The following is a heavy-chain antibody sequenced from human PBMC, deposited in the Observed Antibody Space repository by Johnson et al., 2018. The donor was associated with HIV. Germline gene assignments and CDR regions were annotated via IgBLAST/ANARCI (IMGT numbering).Heavy chain of an antibody. D-gene: IGHD2-15*01. J-gene: IGHJ3*02. CDR2: ISWNSGSI. Sequence: VQLVESGGGLVQPGRSLRLSCAASGFTFDDYAMHWVRQAPGKGLEWVSGISWNSGSIGYADSVKGRFTTSRDNTNNSLYLQMNSLKAEDTAVYYCARSKDCSVGTCPDAFDIWGQGTMVTVSS. CDR3: ARSKDCSVGTCPDAFDI. CDR1: GFTFDDYA. V-gene: IGHV3-9*01.